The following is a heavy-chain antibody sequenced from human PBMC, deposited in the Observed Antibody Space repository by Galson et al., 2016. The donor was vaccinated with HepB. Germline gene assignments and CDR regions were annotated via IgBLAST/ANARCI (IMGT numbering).Heavy chain of an antibody. CDR1: GDSVSSHLAG. CDR2: TFYRSNWQT. V-gene: IGHV6-1*01. J-gene: IGHJ4*02. D-gene: IGHD3-3*01. CDR3: ARSYLLGRGFGW. Sequence: CAISGDSVSSHLAGWYWIRQSPSRGLEWLGRTFYRSNWQTDYAESVRSRITINADTSKNQFSLHLSSVTPEDTAVYYCARSYLLGRGFGWWGQGTLVTVSS.